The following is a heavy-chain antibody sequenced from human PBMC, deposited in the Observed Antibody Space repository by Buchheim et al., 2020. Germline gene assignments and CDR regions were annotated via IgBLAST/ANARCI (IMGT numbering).Heavy chain of an antibody. CDR3: ARGTGYCSSTSCPNGMDV. J-gene: IGHJ6*02. CDR1: GGTFSSYT. V-gene: IGHV1-69*02. Sequence: QVQLVQSGAEVKKPGSSVKVSCKASGGTFSSYTISWVRQAPGQGLEWMGRIIPILGIANYAQKFQGRVTMTADKSTSTAYMELSSLRSEDTAVYYCARGTGYCSSTSCPNGMDVWGQGTT. CDR2: IIPILGIA. D-gene: IGHD2-2*01.